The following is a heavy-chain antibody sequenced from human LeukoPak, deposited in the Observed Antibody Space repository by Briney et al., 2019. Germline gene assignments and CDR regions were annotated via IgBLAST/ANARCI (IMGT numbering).Heavy chain of an antibody. CDR2: IISDGSST. J-gene: IGHJ4*02. Sequence: PGGSLRLSCAASGFTFSSHWMHWFRQAPGKGLVWVSRIISDGSSTIYADSVKGRFTISRDNAKNTLYLQMNSLRDEDAAVYYCARGHVPGSDRHWDYWGQGILVTVSS. D-gene: IGHD3-10*01. CDR1: GFTFSSHW. CDR3: ARGHVPGSDRHWDY. V-gene: IGHV3-74*01.